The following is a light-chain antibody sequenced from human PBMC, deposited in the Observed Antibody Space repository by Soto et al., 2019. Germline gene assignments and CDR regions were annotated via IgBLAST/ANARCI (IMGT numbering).Light chain of an antibody. CDR1: QNVGTN. CDR3: QQYNNWGLS. J-gene: IGKJ4*01. CDR2: GSS. V-gene: IGKV3D-15*01. Sequence: EIVMTQSPATLSVSPGERATLSCRASQNVGTNLAWYQQRPGQPPRLLIYGSSTRATGIPATFSGSGSRTEFTLTISSLQSEDSAVYYCQQYNNWGLSFGGGTKVDI.